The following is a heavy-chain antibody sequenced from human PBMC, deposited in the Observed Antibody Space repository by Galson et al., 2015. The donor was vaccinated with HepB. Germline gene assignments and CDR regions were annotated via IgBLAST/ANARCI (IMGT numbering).Heavy chain of an antibody. D-gene: IGHD6-19*01. CDR2: INPSDAAT. J-gene: IGHJ5*02. Sequence: SVKVSCKASGYTFTNYYFHWVRQAPGQGLEWMGIINPSDAATDSAQKFQGRVTMTSDTSTSTLYMELSSLRSEDTAVYYCAKIDVGSGWLNHNWFDPWGQGTLVTVSS. CDR3: AKIDVGSGWLNHNWFDP. V-gene: IGHV1-46*01. CDR1: GYTFTNYY.